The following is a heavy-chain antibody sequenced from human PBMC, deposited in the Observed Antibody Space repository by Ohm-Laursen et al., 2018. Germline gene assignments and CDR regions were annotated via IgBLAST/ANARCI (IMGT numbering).Heavy chain of an antibody. CDR2: INPKSRGT. CDR3: AKDVSAYTYGSRFALDY. D-gene: IGHD5-18*01. CDR1: GGTFSRYA. J-gene: IGHJ4*02. Sequence: SVKVSCKASGGTFSRYAISWVRQAPGQGLEWMGWINPKSRGTTYTQKFQGRVTMTRDMSISTVYMELNSLGSDDTAVYYCAKDVSAYTYGSRFALDYWGQGALVTVSS. V-gene: IGHV1-2*02.